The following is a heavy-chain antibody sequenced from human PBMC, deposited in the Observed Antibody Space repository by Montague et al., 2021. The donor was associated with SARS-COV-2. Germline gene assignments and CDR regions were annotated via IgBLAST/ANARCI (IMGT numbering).Heavy chain of an antibody. J-gene: IGHJ4*02. V-gene: IGHV6-1*01. CDR1: GDSVSSNTAA. CDR3: ARGPRNSLSWSFDY. CDR2: TYYRSKWYY. D-gene: IGHD6-13*01. Sequence: SAISGDSVSSNTAAWNWIRQSPSIGLEWLGRTYYRSKWYYDYAVSVKSRMTISPDTSKNQFSLQLSSVTPEDRAVYYCARGPRNSLSWSFDYWGQGTLVTVSS.